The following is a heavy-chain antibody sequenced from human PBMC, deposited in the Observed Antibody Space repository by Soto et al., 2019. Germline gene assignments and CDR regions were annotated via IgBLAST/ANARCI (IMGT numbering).Heavy chain of an antibody. CDR3: ARFQGKSMVRGHFDY. D-gene: IGHD3-10*01. Sequence: SETLSLTCAVSGYSISSGYYWGWIRQPPGKGLEWIGSIYHSGSTYYNPSLKSRVTISVDTSKNQFSLKLSSVTAADTAVYYCARFQGKSMVRGHFDYWGQGTLVTVSS. V-gene: IGHV4-38-2*01. J-gene: IGHJ4*02. CDR2: IYHSGST. CDR1: GYSISSGYY.